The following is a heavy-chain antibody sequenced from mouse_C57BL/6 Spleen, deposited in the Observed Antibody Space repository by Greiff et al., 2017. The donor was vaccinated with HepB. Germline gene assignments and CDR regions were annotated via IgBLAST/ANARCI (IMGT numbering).Heavy chain of an antibody. V-gene: IGHV5-6*02. CDR1: GFTFSSYG. D-gene: IGHD2-3*01. CDR3: ARHDGYYGYAMDY. CDR2: ISSGGSYT. Sequence: DVKLVESGGDLVKPGGSLKLSCAASGFTFSSYGMSWVRQTPDKRLEWVATISSGGSYTYYPDSVKGRFTISRDNAKNTLYLQMSSLKSEDTAMYYCARHDGYYGYAMDYWGQGTSVTVSS. J-gene: IGHJ4*01.